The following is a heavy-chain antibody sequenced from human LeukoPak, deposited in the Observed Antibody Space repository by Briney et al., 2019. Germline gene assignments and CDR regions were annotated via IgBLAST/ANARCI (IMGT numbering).Heavy chain of an antibody. CDR1: GGSISSYY. J-gene: IGHJ1*01. D-gene: IGHD3-3*01. CDR3: ARALRFLEWLSPAEYFQH. V-gene: IGHV4-59*01. Sequence: SETLSLTCTVSGGSISSYYWSWIRQPPGKGLEWIGYISYSGSTNYNPSLESRVTISVDTSKSQFSLKLNSVTAVDTAVYYCARALRFLEWLSPAEYFQHWGQGTLVTVSS. CDR2: ISYSGST.